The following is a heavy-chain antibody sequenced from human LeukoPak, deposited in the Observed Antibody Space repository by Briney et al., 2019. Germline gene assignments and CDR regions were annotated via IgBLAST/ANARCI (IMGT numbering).Heavy chain of an antibody. CDR3: ARTNYYDSSGYQGAGTYYYGMDV. D-gene: IGHD3-22*01. CDR1: GGTFSSYA. J-gene: IGHJ6*02. V-gene: IGHV1-69*04. CDR2: IIPILGMS. Sequence: SVKVSCKASGGTFSSYAISWVRQAPGQGLEWVGRIIPILGMSTYAQKFQGRVTITADKSTSTAYMELSSLRSDDTAVYYCARTNYYDSSGYQGAGTYYYGMDVWGPGTTVTVSS.